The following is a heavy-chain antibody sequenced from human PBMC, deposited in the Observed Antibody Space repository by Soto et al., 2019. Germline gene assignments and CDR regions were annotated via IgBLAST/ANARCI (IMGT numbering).Heavy chain of an antibody. Sequence: EASVKVSCKASGYTFTSYAMHWVRQAPGQRLEWMGWINAGNGNTKYSQKFQGRVTITRDTSASTAYMELSSLRSEDTAVYYCARKYYGSGPIGAFDIWGQGTMVTVSS. CDR2: INAGNGNT. CDR3: ARKYYGSGPIGAFDI. J-gene: IGHJ3*02. CDR1: GYTFTSYA. D-gene: IGHD3-10*01. V-gene: IGHV1-3*01.